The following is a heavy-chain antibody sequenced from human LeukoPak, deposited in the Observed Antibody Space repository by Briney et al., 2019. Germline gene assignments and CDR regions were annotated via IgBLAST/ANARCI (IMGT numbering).Heavy chain of an antibody. V-gene: IGHV3-23*01. Sequence: GGSLRLSCAASGFTFSSYAMSWVRQAPGKGLEWVSAISGSGGSTYYADSVKGRFTISRDNSKNTLYLQMNSLRAEDTAVYYCARGGHYDSVWGRYRQKDGFDYWGQGTLVTVSS. CDR1: GFTFSSYA. J-gene: IGHJ4*02. CDR2: ISGSGGST. D-gene: IGHD3-16*02. CDR3: ARGGHYDSVWGRYRQKDGFDY.